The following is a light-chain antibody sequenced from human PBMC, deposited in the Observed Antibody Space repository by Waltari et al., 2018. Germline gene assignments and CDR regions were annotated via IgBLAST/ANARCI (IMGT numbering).Light chain of an antibody. CDR1: QSINTY. V-gene: IGKV1-39*01. CDR2: AAS. CDR3: QQSYSTPYT. J-gene: IGKJ2*01. Sequence: DIQMTQSPSSLFASVGDRVTITCRASQSINTYLNWYQQKPGKVPNLLIYAASSLQTGGPSRFSGSGSGTDFTLTIRSLQPEDFATYYCQQSYSTPYTFGQGTKLEIK.